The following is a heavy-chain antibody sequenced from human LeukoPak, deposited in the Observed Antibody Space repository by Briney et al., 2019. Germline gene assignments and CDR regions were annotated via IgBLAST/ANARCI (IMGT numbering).Heavy chain of an antibody. CDR3: ARDPRGPTAYDHSGRDTFED. Sequence: PGGSLRLSCAASGFTFSSYEMNWVRQAPGKGLEWVSYISSSGSTIYYADSVKGRFTISRDNSGNTLSLQMNSLRPDDTAVYYCARDPRGPTAYDHSGRDTFEDWGQGTRVTVSS. CDR2: ISSSGSTI. D-gene: IGHD3-22*01. V-gene: IGHV3-48*03. J-gene: IGHJ4*02. CDR1: GFTFSSYE.